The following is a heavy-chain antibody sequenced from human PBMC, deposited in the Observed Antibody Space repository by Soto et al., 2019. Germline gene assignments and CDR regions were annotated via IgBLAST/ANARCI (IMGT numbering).Heavy chain of an antibody. V-gene: IGHV3-23*01. J-gene: IGHJ6*03. CDR3: GKKVECITRFGGIDV. CDR2: ISSSGGTA. Sequence: GSLRLSCVASGFTFSSYAMSWVRQAPGKGLEWVSVISSSGGTAYYADSVQGRFTVSRDYSKNTLYLQMNSLRAEDTAVYYCGKKVECITRFGGIDVRGKGNTVTVS. CDR1: GFTFSSYA. D-gene: IGHD3-9*01.